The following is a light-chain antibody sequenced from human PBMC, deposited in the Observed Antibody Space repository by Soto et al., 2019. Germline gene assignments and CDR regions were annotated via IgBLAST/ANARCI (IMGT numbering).Light chain of an antibody. CDR3: QQRSNWPPLS. J-gene: IGKJ4*01. V-gene: IGKV3-11*01. Sequence: EIVLTQSPTPPFLSSREKAPPSCRASQSVSRYFAWSHQKPGQAPRLLIYDASNRATGIPARFSGSGSGTDFTLTISSLEPEDFAVYYCQQRSNWPPLSFGGGTKVDIK. CDR1: QSVSRY. CDR2: DAS.